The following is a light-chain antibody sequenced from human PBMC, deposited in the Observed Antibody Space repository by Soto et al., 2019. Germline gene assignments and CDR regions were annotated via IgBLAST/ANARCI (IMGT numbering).Light chain of an antibody. J-gene: IGLJ2*01. V-gene: IGLV3-21*04. CDR3: QVWDSSSDHVV. CDR1: NIVSKS. Sequence: SSELTQPPSVSVAPGKTARITCGGNNIVSKSVHWYQQRPGQAPVMVIYYDSDRPSGIPERLSGSNSGNTATLTISRVEAGDEADYYCQVWDSSSDHVVFGGGTKVTVL. CDR2: YDS.